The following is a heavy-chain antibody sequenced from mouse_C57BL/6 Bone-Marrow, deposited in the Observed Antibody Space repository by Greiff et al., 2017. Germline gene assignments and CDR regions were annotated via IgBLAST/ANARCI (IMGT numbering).Heavy chain of an antibody. D-gene: IGHD3-3*01. J-gene: IGHJ2*01. V-gene: IGHV1-69*01. CDR3: AGLGGYYFDY. CDR1: GYTFTSYW. Sequence: VQLQQPGAELVMPGASVKLSCKASGYTFTSYWMHWVKQRPGQGLEWIGEIDPSDSYTNYNQTFKGKSTLTVDKSSSTAYLQLSSLTSEDSAVYYCAGLGGYYFDYWGQGTTLTVSS. CDR2: IDPSDSYT.